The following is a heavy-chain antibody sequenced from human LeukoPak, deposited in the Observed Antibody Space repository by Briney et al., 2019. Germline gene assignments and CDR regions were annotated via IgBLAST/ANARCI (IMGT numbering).Heavy chain of an antibody. Sequence: PGGSLRLSCAASGFTFSSYAMHWVRQAPGKGLEWVAVISYDGSNKYYADSVKGRFTISRDNSKNTLYLQMNSLRAEDTAVYYCARDRIYVQWLNPHMDVWGKGTTVTVSS. CDR1: GFTFSSYA. D-gene: IGHD6-19*01. CDR3: ARDRIYVQWLNPHMDV. CDR2: ISYDGSNK. V-gene: IGHV3-30*04. J-gene: IGHJ6*03.